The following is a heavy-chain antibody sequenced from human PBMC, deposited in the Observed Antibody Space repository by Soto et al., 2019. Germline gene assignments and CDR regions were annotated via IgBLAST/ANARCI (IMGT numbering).Heavy chain of an antibody. V-gene: IGHV3-73*01. D-gene: IGHD4-17*01. J-gene: IGHJ2*01. Sequence: HPGGSLRLSCAASGFTFSGSAMHWVRQASGKGLEWVGRIRSKANSYATAYAASVKGRFTISRDDSKNTAYLQMNSLKTEDTAVYYCTRRQYDYGDYAWVDWYFDLWGRGTLVTVSS. CDR1: GFTFSGSA. CDR2: IRSKANSYAT. CDR3: TRRQYDYGDYAWVDWYFDL.